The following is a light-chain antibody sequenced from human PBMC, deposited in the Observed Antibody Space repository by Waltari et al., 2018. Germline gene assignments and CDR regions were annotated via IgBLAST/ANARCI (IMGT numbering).Light chain of an antibody. J-gene: IGLJ2*01. Sequence: WYHPHPGIANRIIIRNVRERPSGVTPRFSGSKSGYTASQTISSLRSEDESLYFCSSFTTVSTGLFGGGTKLTVL. V-gene: IGLV2-14*03. CDR3: SSFTTVSTGL. CDR2: NVR.